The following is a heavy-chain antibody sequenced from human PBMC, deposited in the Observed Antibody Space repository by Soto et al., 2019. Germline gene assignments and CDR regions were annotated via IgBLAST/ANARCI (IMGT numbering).Heavy chain of an antibody. D-gene: IGHD3-10*01. Sequence: QVQLVQSGAEVKKPGSSVKVSCKASGGIFSSYAISWVRQAPGQGLEWMGGIIPIFGTADYAQKFQGRVTITADESTSTAYMELSSLRSEDTAFYYCASNGFGETYYYGMDVWGQGTTVTVSS. CDR2: IIPIFGTA. V-gene: IGHV1-69*12. J-gene: IGHJ6*02. CDR1: GGIFSSYA. CDR3: ASNGFGETYYYGMDV.